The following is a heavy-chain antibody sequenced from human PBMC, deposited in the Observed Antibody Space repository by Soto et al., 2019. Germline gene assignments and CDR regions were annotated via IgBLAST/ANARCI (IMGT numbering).Heavy chain of an antibody. J-gene: IGHJ6*02. CDR2: ISSSSSTI. V-gene: IGHV3-48*02. CDR3: ATYYDFWSGLATDV. D-gene: IGHD3-3*01. Sequence: GGSLRLSCAASGFTFSSYSMNWVRQAPGKGLEWVSYISSSSSTIYYADSVKGRFTISRDNAKNSLYLQMNSLRDEDTAVYYCATYYDFWSGLATDVWGQGTTVTVSS. CDR1: GFTFSSYS.